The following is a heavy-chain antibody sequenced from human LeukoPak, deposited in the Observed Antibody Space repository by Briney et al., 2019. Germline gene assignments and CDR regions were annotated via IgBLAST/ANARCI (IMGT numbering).Heavy chain of an antibody. CDR1: GFTFSSYG. D-gene: IGHD5-12*01. Sequence: GKSLRLSCAASGFTFSSYGMHWVRQAPGKGLEWVAVISYDGSNKYYADSVKGRFTISRDNSKNTLYLQMNSLRAEDTAVYYCARSDGWLVDYWGQGTLVTVSS. CDR2: ISYDGSNK. CDR3: ARSDGWLVDY. V-gene: IGHV3-30*03. J-gene: IGHJ4*02.